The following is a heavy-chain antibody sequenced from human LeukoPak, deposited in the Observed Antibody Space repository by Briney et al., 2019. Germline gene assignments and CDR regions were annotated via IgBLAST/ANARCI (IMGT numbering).Heavy chain of an antibody. CDR3: ARGTMVRGGNFDY. V-gene: IGHV3-30-3*01. J-gene: IGHJ4*02. CDR2: ISYDGSNK. Sequence: GGSLRLSCAASGFTFSSYAMHWVRQAPGKGLEWVAVISYDGSNKYYADSVKGRFTISRDNSKNTLYLQMNSLRAEDTAVYYCARGTMVRGGNFDYWGQGTLVTVSS. D-gene: IGHD3-10*01. CDR1: GFTFSSYA.